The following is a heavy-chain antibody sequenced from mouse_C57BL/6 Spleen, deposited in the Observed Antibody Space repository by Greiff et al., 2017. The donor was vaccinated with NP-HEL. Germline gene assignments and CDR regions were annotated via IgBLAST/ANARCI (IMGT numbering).Heavy chain of an antibody. CDR2: INPSNGGP. CDR1: GYTFTSYW. V-gene: IGHV1-53*01. D-gene: IGHD4-1*01. CDR3: ARDGELGRGGYFDV. J-gene: IGHJ1*03. Sequence: QVQLQQPRTELVKPGASVKLSCKASGYTFTSYWMHWVKQRPGQGLEWIGNINPSNGGPNYNEKFKSKATLTVDKSSSTAYMQLSSLTSEDSAVYYCARDGELGRGGYFDVWGTGTTVTVSS.